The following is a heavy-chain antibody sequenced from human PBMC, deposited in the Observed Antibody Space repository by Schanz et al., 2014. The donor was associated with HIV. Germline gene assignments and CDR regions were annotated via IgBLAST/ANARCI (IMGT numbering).Heavy chain of an antibody. J-gene: IGHJ4*02. CDR3: PSLSSHYFDH. CDR2: IDHSGST. V-gene: IGHV4-30-2*01. Sequence: QLQLQESGPGLVKPTQTLSLNCVVSGGSMSSGDHSWSWIRLPPGKGLEWIGNIDHSGSTYYNPSHKSRVPISVDMSKNHFPRKMTFVPAADTAVYYCPSLSSHYFDHWGQGTLVTVSS. CDR1: GGSMSSGDHS.